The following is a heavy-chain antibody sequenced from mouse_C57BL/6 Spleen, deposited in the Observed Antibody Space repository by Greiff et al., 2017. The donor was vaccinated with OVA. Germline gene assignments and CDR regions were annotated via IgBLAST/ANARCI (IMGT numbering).Heavy chain of an antibody. CDR2: INPSNGGT. D-gene: IGHD1-1*01. CDR3: AREDYGSSRRGIFAY. V-gene: IGHV1-53*01. CDR1: GYTFTSYW. Sequence: QVQLQQSGTELVKPGASVKLSCKASGYTFTSYWMHWVKQRPGQGLEWIGNINPSNGGTNYNEKFKSKATLTVDKSSSTAYMQLSSLTSEDSAVYYCAREDYGSSRRGIFAYWGQGTLVTVSA. J-gene: IGHJ3*01.